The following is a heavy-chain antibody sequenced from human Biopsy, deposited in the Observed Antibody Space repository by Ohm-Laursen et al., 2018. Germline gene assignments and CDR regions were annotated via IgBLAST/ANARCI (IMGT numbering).Heavy chain of an antibody. CDR3: ARDYDTSGYYYVS. Sequence: TLSLTCTVSGGSISNNNYYWGWIRQPPGKGLEWIGSIFYRGSTHYKPSLKSRVNISVDTSKNGFSLKLNSVTAADTAVYYCARDYDTSGYYYVSWGQGTLVTVSS. CDR2: IFYRGST. CDR1: GGSISNNNYY. J-gene: IGHJ5*02. D-gene: IGHD3-22*01. V-gene: IGHV4-39*01.